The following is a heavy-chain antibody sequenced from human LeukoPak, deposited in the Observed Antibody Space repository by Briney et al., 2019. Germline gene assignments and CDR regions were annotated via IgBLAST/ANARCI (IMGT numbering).Heavy chain of an antibody. CDR2: VSSSGAGT. CDR1: GFTFSSYA. Sequence: GGSLRLSCAASGFTFSSYAMSWVRQAPGKGLEWLSTVSSSGAGTYYADSVKGRFTMSRDNSEYTLYLQMNSLRAEDTALYYCARDTSVTLDAFDIWGQGTMVTVSS. CDR3: ARDTSVTLDAFDI. V-gene: IGHV3-23*01. D-gene: IGHD4-17*01. J-gene: IGHJ3*02.